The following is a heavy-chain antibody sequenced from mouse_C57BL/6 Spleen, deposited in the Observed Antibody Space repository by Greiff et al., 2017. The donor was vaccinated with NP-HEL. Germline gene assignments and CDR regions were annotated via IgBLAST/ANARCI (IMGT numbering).Heavy chain of an antibody. J-gene: IGHJ4*01. Sequence: QVQLQQPGAELVRPGSSVKLSCKASGYTFTSYWMDWVKQRPGQGLEWIGNSYPSDSETHYNQKFKDKATLTVDKSSSTAYMQLSSLTSEDSAVYYCARAEDGYYAMDYWGQGTSVTVSS. CDR1: GYTFTSYW. V-gene: IGHV1-61*01. CDR2: SYPSDSET. D-gene: IGHD2-3*01. CDR3: ARAEDGYYAMDY.